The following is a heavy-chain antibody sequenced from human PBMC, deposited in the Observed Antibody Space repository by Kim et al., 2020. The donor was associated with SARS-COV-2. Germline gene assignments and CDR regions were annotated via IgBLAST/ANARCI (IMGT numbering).Heavy chain of an antibody. CDR2: INPSVGST. CDR1: GYTFTSYY. D-gene: IGHD3-10*01. Sequence: ASVKVSCKASGYTFTSYYMHWVRQAPGQGLEWMGIINPSVGSTSYAQKFQGRVTMTRDTSTSTVYMELSSLRSEDTAVYYCARGTAGSGSYYMGWFDPWGQGTLVTVSS. V-gene: IGHV1-46*01. J-gene: IGHJ5*02. CDR3: ARGTAGSGSYYMGWFDP.